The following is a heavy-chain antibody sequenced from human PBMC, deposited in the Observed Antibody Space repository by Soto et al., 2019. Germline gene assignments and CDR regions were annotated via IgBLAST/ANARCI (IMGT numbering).Heavy chain of an antibody. CDR3: ARVLSYYYYGMDV. V-gene: IGHV4-34*01. CDR1: GGSFSGYY. Sequence: SETLSLTCAVYGGSFSGYYWSWSRQPPGKGLEWIGEINHSGSTNYNPSLKSRVTISVDTSKNQFSLKLSSVTAADTAVYYCARVLSYYYYGMDVWGQGTTVTVSS. D-gene: IGHD2-15*01. CDR2: INHSGST. J-gene: IGHJ6*02.